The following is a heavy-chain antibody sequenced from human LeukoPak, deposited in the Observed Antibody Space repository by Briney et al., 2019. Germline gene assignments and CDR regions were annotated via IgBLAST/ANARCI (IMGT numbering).Heavy chain of an antibody. D-gene: IGHD3-22*01. CDR3: ARAFHDSSGYWD. V-gene: IGHV1-3*01. J-gene: IGHJ4*02. Sequence: ASVKVSCKASGYTFTSYAMHWVRQAPGQRLEWMGWINAGNGNTKYSQKFQGRVTITRDTSACTAYMELSSLRSEDTAVYYCARAFHDSSGYWDWGQGTLVTVSS. CDR1: GYTFTSYA. CDR2: INAGNGNT.